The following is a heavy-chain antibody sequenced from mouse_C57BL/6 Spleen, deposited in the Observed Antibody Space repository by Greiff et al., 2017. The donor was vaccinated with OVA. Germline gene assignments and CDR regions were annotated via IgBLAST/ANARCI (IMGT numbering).Heavy chain of an antibody. CDR1: GYAFTNYL. CDR3: ARHSSGSFYAMDY. Sequence: VQLQQPGAELVRPGTSVKVSCKASGYAFTNYLIEWVKQRPGQGLEWIGVINPGGGGTNYNEKFKGKATLTADKSSSTAYMQLSSLTSEDSAVYFCARHSSGSFYAMDYWGQGTSVTVS. D-gene: IGHD3-2*02. V-gene: IGHV1-54*01. J-gene: IGHJ4*01. CDR2: INPGGGGT.